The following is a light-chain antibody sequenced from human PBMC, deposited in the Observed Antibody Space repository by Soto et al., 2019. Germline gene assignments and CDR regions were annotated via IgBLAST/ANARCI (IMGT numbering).Light chain of an antibody. CDR1: QSVLYSSNNKNY. CDR3: QQYDSSPKT. V-gene: IGKV4-1*01. J-gene: IGKJ1*01. Sequence: DIVMTQSPDSLAVSLGERATINCKSSQSVLYSSNNKNYLVWYQQKPGQPPKLLIYWASTRESGVPDRFSGSGSGTDFTLTISRLEPEDFAVYYCQQYDSSPKTFGQGTKVDIK. CDR2: WAS.